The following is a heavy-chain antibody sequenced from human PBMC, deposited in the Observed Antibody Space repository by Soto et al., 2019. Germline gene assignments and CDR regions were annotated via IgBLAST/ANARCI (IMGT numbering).Heavy chain of an antibody. CDR3: ARGVYGSGNYYTGPSAFDI. CDR1: GGTLSDHG. J-gene: IGHJ3*02. Sequence: QVQLEQSGAEVKKPGSSVKVSCKASGGTLSDHGVAWLRQAPGQGLEWMGGTIPVFNTAKYAQKFQGRVTVTGDKFTSMAYMEVSSLRSEDTAFYFCARGVYGSGNYYTGPSAFDIWGQGTMVIVSS. D-gene: IGHD3-10*01. V-gene: IGHV1-69*06. CDR2: TIPVFNTA.